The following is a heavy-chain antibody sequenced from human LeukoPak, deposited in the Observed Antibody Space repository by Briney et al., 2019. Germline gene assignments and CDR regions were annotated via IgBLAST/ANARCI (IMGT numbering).Heavy chain of an antibody. CDR1: GGSISSSSYY. CDR3: ARILVAEAFDI. CDR2: IYYSGST. Sequence: KPSETLSLTCTVSGGSISSSSYYWGWIRQPPGKGLEWIGYIYYSGSTNYNPSLKSRVTISVDTSKNQFSLKLSSVTAADTAVYYCARILVAEAFDIWGQGTMVTVSS. V-gene: IGHV4-61*05. D-gene: IGHD5-12*01. J-gene: IGHJ3*02.